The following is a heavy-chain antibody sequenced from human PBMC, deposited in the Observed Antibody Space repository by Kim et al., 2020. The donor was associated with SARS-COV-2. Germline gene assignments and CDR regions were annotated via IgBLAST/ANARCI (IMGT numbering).Heavy chain of an antibody. D-gene: IGHD3-10*01. CDR2: ISGSGGST. J-gene: IGHJ6*02. V-gene: IGHV3-23*01. CDR3: AKSVGEYYYYYGLDV. CDR1: GFVFMNYA. Sequence: GGSLRLSCDASGFVFMNYAMTWVRQAPGKGLEWVAAISGSGGSTDYVDSVQGRFTISRDTSKETVYLQMSSLRAEDTAVYFWAKSVGEYYYYYGLDVWG.